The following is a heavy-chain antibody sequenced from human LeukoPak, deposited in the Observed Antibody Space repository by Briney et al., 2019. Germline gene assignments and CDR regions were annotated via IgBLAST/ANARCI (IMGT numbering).Heavy chain of an antibody. D-gene: IGHD2-21*02. V-gene: IGHV4-34*01. Sequence: SETLSLTCAVYGGSFSGYYWSWIRQPPGKGLEWIGEINHSGSTNYNPSLKSRVTISVDTSKNQFSPKLSSVTAADTAVYYCARALGVCGGDCYHLGWGQGTLVTVSS. J-gene: IGHJ4*02. CDR2: INHSGST. CDR3: ARALGVCGGDCYHLG. CDR1: GGSFSGYY.